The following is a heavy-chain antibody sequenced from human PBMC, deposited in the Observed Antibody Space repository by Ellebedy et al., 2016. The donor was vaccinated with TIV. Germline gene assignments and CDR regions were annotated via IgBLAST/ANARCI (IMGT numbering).Heavy chain of an antibody. D-gene: IGHD1-14*01. CDR2: IGTAGAT. V-gene: IGHV3-13*01. CDR3: ARATEGLDY. Sequence: GESLKISCAASGFTFSSYDMHWVRQVTGKGLEWVSAIGTAGATYYPGSVKGRFTISRENAKHSLYLQMNSLRAGDTAVYYCARATEGLDYWGQGTLVTVSS. J-gene: IGHJ4*02. CDR1: GFTFSSYD.